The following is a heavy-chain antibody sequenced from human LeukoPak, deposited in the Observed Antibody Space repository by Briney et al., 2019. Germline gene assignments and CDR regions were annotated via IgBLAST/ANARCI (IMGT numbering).Heavy chain of an antibody. CDR1: GITYSGYA. CDR2: ISNDGDNK. CDR3: TKDDGSGSYSAHHFYYYYMDV. J-gene: IGHJ6*03. D-gene: IGHD3-10*01. V-gene: IGHV3-30*18. Sequence: PGRSLRLSCAASGITYSGYALHWVRQAPGKGLEGMAVISNDGDNKYYADSVKGRFTISRDDSKKTVYLQMNRLSAEDTAVYYCTKDDGSGSYSAHHFYYYYMDVWGKGTTVTVSS.